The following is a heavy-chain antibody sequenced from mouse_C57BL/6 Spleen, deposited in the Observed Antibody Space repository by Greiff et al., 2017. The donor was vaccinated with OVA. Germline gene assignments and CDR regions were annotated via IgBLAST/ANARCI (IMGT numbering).Heavy chain of an antibody. Sequence: QVQLQQSGAELVRPGASVKLSCKASGYTFTDYYINWVKQRPGQGLEWIARIYPGSGNTYYNEKFKGKATLTAEKSSSTAYMQLSSLTSEDSAVYFCARHGSSNYAMDYWGQGTSVTVSS. D-gene: IGHD1-1*01. CDR2: IYPGSGNT. CDR1: GYTFTDYY. J-gene: IGHJ4*01. CDR3: ARHGSSNYAMDY. V-gene: IGHV1-76*01.